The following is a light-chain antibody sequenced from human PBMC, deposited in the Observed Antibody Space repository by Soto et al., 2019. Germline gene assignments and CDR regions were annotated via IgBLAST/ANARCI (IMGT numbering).Light chain of an antibody. CDR1: QSVSSSF. CDR2: AAS. Sequence: EIVLTQSPGTLSLSPGEGATLSYRASQSVSSSFLAWYQQRPGQAPRLLIYAASNTAPGIPDRFSGSGSGTDFTLTISRLEPEDFAVYYCQEYGMSRTFGQGTKVVIK. J-gene: IGKJ1*01. CDR3: QEYGMSRT. V-gene: IGKV3-20*01.